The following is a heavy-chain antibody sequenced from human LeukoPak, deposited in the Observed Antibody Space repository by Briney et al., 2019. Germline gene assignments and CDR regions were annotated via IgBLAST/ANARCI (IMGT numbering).Heavy chain of an antibody. V-gene: IGHV3-7*01. J-gene: IGHJ4*02. Sequence: GGSLRLSCAASGFTFSSYWMSWVRQAPGKGLEWVANIKQDGSEKYYVDSEKGRFTISRDNAKNSLYLQMNSLRAEDTAVYYCARDFALLTGYYPFDYWGQGTLVTVSS. D-gene: IGHD3-9*01. CDR2: IKQDGSEK. CDR1: GFTFSSYW. CDR3: ARDFALLTGYYPFDY.